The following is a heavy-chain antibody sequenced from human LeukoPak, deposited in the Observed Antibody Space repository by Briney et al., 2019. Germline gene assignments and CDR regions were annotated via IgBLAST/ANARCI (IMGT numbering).Heavy chain of an antibody. J-gene: IGHJ4*02. CDR2: INHSGST. CDR1: GGSFSGYY. V-gene: IGHV4-34*01. CDR3: ASVGATSNY. Sequence: PSETLSLTCAVYGGSFSGYYWSWIRQPPGKGLEWIGEINHSGSTNYNPSLKSRVTISVDTSKNQFSLKLSSVTAADTAVYYCASVGATSNYWGQGTLATVSS. D-gene: IGHD1-26*01.